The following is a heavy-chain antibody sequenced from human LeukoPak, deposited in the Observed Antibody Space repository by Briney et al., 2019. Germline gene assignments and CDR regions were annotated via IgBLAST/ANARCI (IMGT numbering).Heavy chain of an antibody. Sequence: SETLSLTCTVSGGSISSGGYYWSWIRQHPGKGLEWIGYIYNSGSTNYNPSLKSRVTISVDTSKNQLSLKLSSVTAADTAVYYCARGDSGAYVRYFDLWGRGTLVTVSS. V-gene: IGHV4-61*08. J-gene: IGHJ2*01. D-gene: IGHD1-26*01. CDR2: IYNSGST. CDR3: ARGDSGAYVRYFDL. CDR1: GGSISSGGYY.